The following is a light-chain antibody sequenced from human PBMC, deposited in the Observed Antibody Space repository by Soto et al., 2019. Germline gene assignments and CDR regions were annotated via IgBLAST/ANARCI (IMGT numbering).Light chain of an antibody. CDR1: QSVRSN. V-gene: IGKV3-15*01. CDR2: DAS. J-gene: IGKJ1*01. CDR3: QQYDNWPRT. Sequence: KVMTQSTATLSVSPGERATLSCRASQSVRSNLAWYQQKPGQPPRLLIYDASTRATGIPSRFSGSGSGTEFTLTISSLKSEDFAVYYCQQYDNWPRTFGQGTKVDI.